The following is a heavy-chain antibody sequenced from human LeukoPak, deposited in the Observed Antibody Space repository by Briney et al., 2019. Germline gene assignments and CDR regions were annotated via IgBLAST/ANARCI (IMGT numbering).Heavy chain of an antibody. J-gene: IGHJ6*02. CDR1: GGSIISSDYH. D-gene: IGHD3-3*01. V-gene: IGHV4-39*01. CDR2: ISYSGNT. Sequence: SETLSLTCTVSGGSIISSDYHWGWVRQPPGKGLEWIGTISYSGNTDYNPSLGSRVTISVDTSNNQFSLKLSSVTAADTAVYYCARGRITIFGVVKDYYYYYGMDVWGQGTTVTVSS. CDR3: ARGRITIFGVVKDYYYYYGMDV.